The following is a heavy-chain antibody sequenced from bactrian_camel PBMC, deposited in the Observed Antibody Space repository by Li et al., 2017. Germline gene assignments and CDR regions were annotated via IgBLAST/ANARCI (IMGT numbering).Heavy chain of an antibody. CDR3: AAAPGLCVYSDYAPLRY. CDR1: GDTIGRYC. J-gene: IGHJ4*01. D-gene: IGHD5*01. Sequence: HVQLVESGGGSVQVGGSLRLSCAASGDTIGRYCMGWFRQAPGKEREGVALIDQDGSSTSYTDSVKGRFTISRDDVKNTLYLQMNNLSPEDTAMYYCAAAPGLCVYSDYAPLRYWGQGTQVTVS. V-gene: IGHV3S26*01. CDR2: IDQDGSST.